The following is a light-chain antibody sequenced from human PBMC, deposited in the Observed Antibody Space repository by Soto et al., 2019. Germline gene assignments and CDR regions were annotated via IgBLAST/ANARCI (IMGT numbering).Light chain of an antibody. Sequence: DIQMTQSPSSVSASVGDRVTITCRASQGVSSWLAWYQQKPGKAPKLLIYAASSLQSGVPSRFTGTGSGTYFTRTINSLQPEDFATYYCQQANNFPPFTFGPGTKVDIK. CDR2: AAS. CDR1: QGVSSW. V-gene: IGKV1-12*01. J-gene: IGKJ3*01. CDR3: QQANNFPPFT.